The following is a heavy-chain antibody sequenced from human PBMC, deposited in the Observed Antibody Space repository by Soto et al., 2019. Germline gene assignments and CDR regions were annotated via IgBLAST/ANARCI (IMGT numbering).Heavy chain of an antibody. D-gene: IGHD3-22*01. J-gene: IGHJ1*01. CDR3: ARGYYGSRLTPEYFQH. CDR1: GGTFSSYA. V-gene: IGHV1-69*13. Sequence: SVKVSCKASGGTFSSYAISWVRQAPGQGLEWMGGIIPIFGTANYAQKFQGRVTITADESTSTAYMELSSLRSEDTAVYYCARGYYGSRLTPEYFQHWGQGTLVTVSS. CDR2: IIPIFGTA.